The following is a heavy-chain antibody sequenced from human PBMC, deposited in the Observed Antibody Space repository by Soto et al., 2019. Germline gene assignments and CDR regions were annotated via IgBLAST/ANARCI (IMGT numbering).Heavy chain of an antibody. CDR1: GFTFSSYW. CDR2: IKQDGSEK. CDR3: AVRYCSGGSCYSVRYFQH. V-gene: IGHV3-7*01. J-gene: IGHJ1*01. D-gene: IGHD2-15*01. Sequence: GGSLRLSCAASGFTFSSYWMSWVRQAPGKGLEWVANIKQDGSEKYYVDSVKGRFTIPRDNAKNSLYLQMNSLRAEDTAVYYCAVRYCSGGSCYSVRYFQHWGQGTLVTVSS.